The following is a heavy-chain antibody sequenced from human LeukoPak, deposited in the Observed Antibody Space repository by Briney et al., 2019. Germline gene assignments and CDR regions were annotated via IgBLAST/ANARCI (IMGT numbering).Heavy chain of an antibody. CDR3: ARDPADYYDSSGYSAPRLSDY. D-gene: IGHD3-22*01. CDR1: GGSISSGSYY. Sequence: SQTLSLTCTASGGSISSGSYYWSWIRQPAGKGLEWIGRIYTSGSTNYNPSLKSRVTISVDTSKNQFSLKLSSVTAADTAVYYCARDPADYYDSSGYSAPRLSDYWGQGTLVTVSS. CDR2: IYTSGST. J-gene: IGHJ4*02. V-gene: IGHV4-61*02.